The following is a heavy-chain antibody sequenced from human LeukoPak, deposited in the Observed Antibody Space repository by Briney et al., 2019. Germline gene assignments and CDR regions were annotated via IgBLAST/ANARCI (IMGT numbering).Heavy chain of an antibody. Sequence: SETPSLTCTVSGGFISSYYWSWIRQPPGKGLEWIGYIYYSGSTNYNPSLKSRVTISVDTSKNQFSLKLSSVTAADTAVYYCARDRDYYDSSGRAAFDIWGQGTMVTVSS. CDR2: IYYSGST. D-gene: IGHD3-22*01. CDR1: GGFISSYY. CDR3: ARDRDYYDSSGRAAFDI. V-gene: IGHV4-59*01. J-gene: IGHJ3*02.